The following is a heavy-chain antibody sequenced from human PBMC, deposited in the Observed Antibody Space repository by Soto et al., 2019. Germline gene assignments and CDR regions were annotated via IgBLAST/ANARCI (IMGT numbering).Heavy chain of an antibody. Sequence: EVQLVESGGGLVQPGGSLRLSCAASGFTFSTYSMNWVRQAPGKGLEWVSYISFXSSNRYYADSVRGRFTISRDNAKXXXXXXXXXXXXXXXXXXXXXXXFWSAYYNYVDVWGKGTTVTVSS. D-gene: IGHD3-3*01. CDR3: XXXFWSAYYNYVDV. V-gene: IGHV3-48*01. J-gene: IGHJ6*03. CDR1: GFTFSTYS. CDR2: ISFXSSNR.